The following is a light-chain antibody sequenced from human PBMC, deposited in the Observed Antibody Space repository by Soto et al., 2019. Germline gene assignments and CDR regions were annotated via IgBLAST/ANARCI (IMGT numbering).Light chain of an antibody. V-gene: IGKV3-15*01. Sequence: EIVMTQSPATLSVSPWEVGTLSCRASQSISRNLAWYQQKPGQAPRLLIYGTSTRATGIPARFSGSGSGTEFTLTISSLQSEDFAFYYCQQYDNWPRTVGQGTKVDIK. CDR3: QQYDNWPRT. CDR1: QSISRN. J-gene: IGKJ1*01. CDR2: GTS.